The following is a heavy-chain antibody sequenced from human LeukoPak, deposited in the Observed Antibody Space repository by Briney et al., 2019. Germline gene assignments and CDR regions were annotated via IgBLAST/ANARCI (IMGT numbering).Heavy chain of an antibody. D-gene: IGHD6-25*01. CDR1: GGSISSSSYY. CDR2: IYHSGST. Sequence: SETLSLTCTVSGGSISSSSYYWGWIRQPPGKGLQWIGEIYHSGSTNYNPSLKSRVTMSLDKSKNQFSLKLTSVTAADTAVYYCAREAAGQWFDPWGKGTLVTVSS. J-gene: IGHJ5*02. V-gene: IGHV4-39*07. CDR3: AREAAGQWFDP.